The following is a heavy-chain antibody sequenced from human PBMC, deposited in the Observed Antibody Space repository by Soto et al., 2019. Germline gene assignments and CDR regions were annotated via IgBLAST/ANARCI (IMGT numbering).Heavy chain of an antibody. CDR2: IYYSGST. CDR1: GGSISSGDYY. J-gene: IGHJ5*02. V-gene: IGHV4-30-4*01. CDR3: ARSSGIAYQLLPVDP. Sequence: SETLSLTCTVSGGSISSGDYYWSWIRQPPGKGLEWIGYIYYSGSTYYNPSLKSRVTISVDTSKNQFSLKLSSVTAADTAVYYCARSSGIAYQLLPVDPWGKGTLVTVSS. D-gene: IGHD2-2*01.